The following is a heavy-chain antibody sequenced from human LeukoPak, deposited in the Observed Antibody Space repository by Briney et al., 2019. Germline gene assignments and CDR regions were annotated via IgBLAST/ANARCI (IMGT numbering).Heavy chain of an antibody. D-gene: IGHD6-6*01. V-gene: IGHV4-39*07. CDR2: IYYSGST. Sequence: SETLSLTCTVSGGSISSSSYYWGWIRQPPGKGLEWIGSIYYSGSTYYNPSLKSRVTISVDTSKNQFSLKLSSVTAADTAVYYCARDLRVLGSSSSWGQGTLVTVSS. CDR1: GGSISSSSYY. J-gene: IGHJ5*02. CDR3: ARDLRVLGSSSS.